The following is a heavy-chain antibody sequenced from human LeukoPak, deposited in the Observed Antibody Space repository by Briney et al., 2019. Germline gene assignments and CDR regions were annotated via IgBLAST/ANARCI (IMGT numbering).Heavy chain of an antibody. J-gene: IGHJ4*02. CDR3: ARGMGATESYFDY. V-gene: IGHV4-39*01. CDR2: IYYSGST. Sequence: SETLSLTCTVSGGSISSSSYYWGWIRQPPGKGLEWIGSIYYSGSTYYNPSLKSRVTISVDTSKNQFSLKLSSVTAADTAVYYCARGMGATESYFDYWGQGTLVTVSS. D-gene: IGHD1-26*01. CDR1: GGSISSSSYY.